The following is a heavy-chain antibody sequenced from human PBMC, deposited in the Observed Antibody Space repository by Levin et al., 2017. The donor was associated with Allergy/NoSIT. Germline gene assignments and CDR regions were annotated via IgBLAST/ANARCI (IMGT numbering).Heavy chain of an antibody. CDR2: TYYRSKWYN. J-gene: IGHJ6*03. D-gene: IGHD3-10*01. CDR3: ARNQTYYYGSGSYRPYDYYMDV. V-gene: IGHV6-1*01. Sequence: SQTLSLTCAISGDSVSSNSAAWNWIRQSPSRGLEWLGRTYYRSKWYNDYAVSVKSRITINPDTSKNQFSLQLNSVTPEDTAVYYCARNQTYYYGSGSYRPYDYYMDVWGKGTTVTVSS. CDR1: GDSVSSNSAA.